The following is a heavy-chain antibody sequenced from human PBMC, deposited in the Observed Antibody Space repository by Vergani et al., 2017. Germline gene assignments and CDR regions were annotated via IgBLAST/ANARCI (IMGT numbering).Heavy chain of an antibody. CDR3: ARASLRALVGYYYYMDV. CDR2: IFPSGNS. V-gene: IGHV4-30-2*01. D-gene: IGHD3-16*02. J-gene: IGHJ6*03. Sequence: QLQLQESGSGLVKPSQTLSLTCAVSGDSITNGGFSWNWIRQPPGKCPEWIGYIFPSGNSDYNPSLKNRVSISLDKSKNQFSLWVNSVTAADTAVYFCARASLRALVGYYYYMDVWGKGKTVVVSS. CDR1: GDSITNGGFS.